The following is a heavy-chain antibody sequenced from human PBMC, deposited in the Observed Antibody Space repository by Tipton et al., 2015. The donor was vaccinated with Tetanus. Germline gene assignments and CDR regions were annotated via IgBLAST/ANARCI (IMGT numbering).Heavy chain of an antibody. J-gene: IGHJ5*02. CDR1: GFTFSSYS. D-gene: IGHD4-17*01. CDR2: ISSSSSYI. Sequence: SLRLSCAASGFTFSSYSMNWVRQAPGKGLEWVSSISSSSSYIYYADSVKGRFTISRDNAKNSLYLQMNSLRAEDTAVYYCAGPGDYGDYAGPYNWFDPWGQGTLVTVSS. CDR3: AGPGDYGDYAGPYNWFDP. V-gene: IGHV3-21*01.